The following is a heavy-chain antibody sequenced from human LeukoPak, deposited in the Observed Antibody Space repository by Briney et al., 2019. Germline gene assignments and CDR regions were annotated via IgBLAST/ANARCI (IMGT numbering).Heavy chain of an antibody. D-gene: IGHD3-10*01. CDR2: VSYSGIT. CDR1: DDSINESIYY. V-gene: IGHV4-61*01. CDR3: ARGSQTPDAGY. Sequence: KPSETLSLTCSVSDDSINESIYYWSWIRQPPGKGLEWIGYVSYSGITDYNPSLKSRLTISIDTSKNQFSLKLRSVTAADTAVYYCARGSQTPDAGYWGPGILVTVSP. J-gene: IGHJ4*02.